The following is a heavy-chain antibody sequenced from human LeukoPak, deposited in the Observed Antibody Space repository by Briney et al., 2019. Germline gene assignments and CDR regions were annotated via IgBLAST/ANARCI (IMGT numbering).Heavy chain of an antibody. V-gene: IGHV3-7*01. CDR2: INQDGSEK. D-gene: IGHD3-22*01. Sequence: PGGSLRLSCAASGFTFSTYCMSWVRQAPGKGLEWVANINQDGSEKYYVDSVTGRFTISRDNAQNSLHLKMSSLRAEDTAVYYCASGRFHYDSSGYSSFYHWGQGTLVTVSS. J-gene: IGHJ4*02. CDR3: ASGRFHYDSSGYSSFYH. CDR1: GFTFSTYC.